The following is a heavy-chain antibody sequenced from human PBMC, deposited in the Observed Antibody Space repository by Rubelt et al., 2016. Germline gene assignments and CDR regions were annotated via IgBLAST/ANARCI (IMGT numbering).Heavy chain of an antibody. J-gene: IGHJ5*02. V-gene: IGHV4-34*01. D-gene: IGHD4-17*01. CDR2: INHSGST. CDR3: ARKGDYGDEGWFDP. Sequence: QVQLQQWGAGLLKPSETLSLTCAVYGGSFSGYYWSWIRQPPGKGLEWIAEINHSGSTNYNPSLKRRVTISVDTSKNQFSLKLGSVTAADTAGDYCARKGDYGDEGWFDPWGQGTLVTVSS. CDR1: GGSFSGYY.